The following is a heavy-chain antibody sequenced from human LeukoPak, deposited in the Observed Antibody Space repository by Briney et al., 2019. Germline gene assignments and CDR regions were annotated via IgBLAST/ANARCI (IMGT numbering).Heavy chain of an antibody. Sequence: PGRSLRLSCAASGFIFSGYGMHWVRQAPGKGLEWVALHSHDETTQHYADSVKGRFTISRDNSKNTLYLQMNNLRVDDTAVYYCAKDRIIISFGDVSKHWGQGTLVTVSS. D-gene: IGHD3-10*01. CDR3: AKDRIIISFGDVSKH. CDR2: HSHDETTQ. J-gene: IGHJ1*01. V-gene: IGHV3-30*18. CDR1: GFIFSGYG.